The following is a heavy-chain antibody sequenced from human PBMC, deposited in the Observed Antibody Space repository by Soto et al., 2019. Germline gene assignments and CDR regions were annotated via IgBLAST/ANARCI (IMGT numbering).Heavy chain of an antibody. Sequence: SETLSLTCTVSGGSISSSSYYWGWIRQPPGKGLEWIGSIYYSGNTHYNPSLKSRVTISVDTAKNQFSLKLSSVTAADTAVYYCARGNYWGQGTLVTVSS. V-gene: IGHV4-39*01. J-gene: IGHJ4*02. CDR1: GGSISSSSYY. CDR2: IYYSGNT. CDR3: ARGNY.